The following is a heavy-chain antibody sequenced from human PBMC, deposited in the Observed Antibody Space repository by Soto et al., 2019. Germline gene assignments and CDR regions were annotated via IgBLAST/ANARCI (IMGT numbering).Heavy chain of an antibody. CDR2: ILSDGSNK. Sequence: QVQLVESGGGVVQPGRSLRLSCAVSGFTLSSHAMHWVRQAPGMGLEWVALILSDGSNKYYADSVKGRFTTSRDISKNTMSLQMNSLSVEDTAVYYCARDDEGGSDCDLGYWGQGALVTVSS. J-gene: IGHJ4*02. CDR3: ARDDEGGSDCDLGY. V-gene: IGHV3-30-3*01. D-gene: IGHD1-26*01. CDR1: GFTLSSHA.